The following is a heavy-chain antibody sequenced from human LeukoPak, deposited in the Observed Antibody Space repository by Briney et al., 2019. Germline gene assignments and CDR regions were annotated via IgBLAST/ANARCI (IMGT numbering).Heavy chain of an antibody. CDR1: GFTFSSYS. J-gene: IGHJ4*02. V-gene: IGHV3-48*01. Sequence: GGSLRLSCAASGFTFSSYSMNWVRQAPGKGLEWVSYISSSSSTIYYADSVKGRFTISRDNAKNSLYLQMNSLRAEDTALYYCAKDRYYGSGPDLSFDYWGQGTLVTVSS. CDR2: ISSSSSTI. D-gene: IGHD3-10*01. CDR3: AKDRYYGSGPDLSFDY.